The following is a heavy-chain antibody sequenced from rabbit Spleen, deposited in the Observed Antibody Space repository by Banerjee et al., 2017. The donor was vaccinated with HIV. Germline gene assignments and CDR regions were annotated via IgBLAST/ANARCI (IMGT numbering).Heavy chain of an antibody. V-gene: IGHV1S40*01. CDR2: INTGSGTT. J-gene: IGHJ4*01. CDR3: VRSPYGDSNGYFDL. CDR1: GLDFSSKYF. Sequence: QSLEESGGDLVKPGGSLTLTCTASGLDFSSKYFMCWVRQAPGKGLEWIGCINTGSGTTYYASRAKGRFTISKTSSTTVTLQMTSLTVADMATHFCVRSPYGDSNGYFDLWGPGTLVTVS. D-gene: IGHD7-1*01.